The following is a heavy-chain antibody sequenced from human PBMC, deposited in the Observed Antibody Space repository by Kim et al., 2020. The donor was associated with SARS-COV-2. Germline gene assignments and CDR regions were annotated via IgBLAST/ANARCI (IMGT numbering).Heavy chain of an antibody. CDR2: IYHSGST. D-gene: IGHD5-18*01. Sequence: SETLSLTCAVSGGSISSSNWWSWVRQPPGKGLEWIGEIYHSGSTNYNPSLKSRVTISVDKSKNQFSLKLSSVTAADTAVYYCARFGYSYGYSGGYWGQGTLVTVSS. V-gene: IGHV4-4*02. CDR3: ARFGYSYGYSGGY. CDR1: GGSISSSNW. J-gene: IGHJ4*02.